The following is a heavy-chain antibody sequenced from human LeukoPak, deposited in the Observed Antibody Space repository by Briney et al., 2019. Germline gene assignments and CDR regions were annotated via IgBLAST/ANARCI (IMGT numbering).Heavy chain of an antibody. D-gene: IGHD6-19*01. CDR2: INHSGST. V-gene: IGHV4-34*01. J-gene: IGHJ4*02. CDR1: GGSFSGYY. CDR3: ARLASGSY. Sequence: SETLSLTCAVYGGSFSGYYWSWIRQPPGKGLEWIGEINHSGSTNYNPSLTSRVTISVDTSKNQFSLKLSSVTAADTAVYYCARLASGSYWGQGTLVTVSS.